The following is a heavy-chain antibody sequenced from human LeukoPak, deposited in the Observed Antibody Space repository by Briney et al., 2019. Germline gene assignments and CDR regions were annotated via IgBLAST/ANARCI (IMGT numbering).Heavy chain of an antibody. D-gene: IGHD6-6*01. V-gene: IGHV4-61*02. Sequence: SETLSLTCTVSGGSISSGSYYWSWIRRPAGKGLEWIGRIYTSGSTNYNPSLKSRVTTSVDTSKNQFSLKLSSVTAADTAVYYCARDLGSSSLGYFDYWGQGTLVTVSS. CDR2: IYTSGST. CDR3: ARDLGSSSLGYFDY. J-gene: IGHJ4*02. CDR1: GGSISSGSYY.